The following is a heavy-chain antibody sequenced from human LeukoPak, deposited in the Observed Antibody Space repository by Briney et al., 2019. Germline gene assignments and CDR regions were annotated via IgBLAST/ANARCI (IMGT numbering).Heavy chain of an antibody. D-gene: IGHD2-15*01. V-gene: IGHV3-23*01. Sequence: GSLRLSCAASGFPFSNCAMSWVRQAPGQGLEWVSVIGRSGDKTNYADSVKGRFTASRDNSKNTLYLQMNSLRAEDTAVYYCAKSRGYCSAGSSCYFDYWGRGTLVTVSS. CDR3: AKSRGYCSAGSSCYFDY. J-gene: IGHJ4*02. CDR2: IGRSGDKT. CDR1: GFPFSNCA.